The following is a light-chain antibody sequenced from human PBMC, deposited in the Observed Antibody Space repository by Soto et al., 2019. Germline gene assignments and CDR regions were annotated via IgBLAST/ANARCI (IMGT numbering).Light chain of an antibody. CDR2: DAS. J-gene: IGKJ2*01. Sequence: DIVLTQSPATLSLSPGERATLSCRDSRSISNYLAWYQQKPGQPPRLLIYDASNRATDIPARFSGSGSLTDFTHTISRPEPDDFAVYPCQPRGYWYTFRQGTKLEIK. CDR3: QPRGYWYT. V-gene: IGKV3-11*01. CDR1: RSISNY.